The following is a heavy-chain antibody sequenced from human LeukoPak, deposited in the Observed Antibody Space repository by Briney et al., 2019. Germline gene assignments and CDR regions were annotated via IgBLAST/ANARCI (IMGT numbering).Heavy chain of an antibody. J-gene: IGHJ4*02. CDR1: GGSFSIYY. D-gene: IGHD3-10*01. V-gene: IGHV4-34*01. CDR3: ARGVGFVKIDY. CDR2: INHSGRT. Sequence: SETLSLTCAVYGGSFSIYYWSRIRQPPGKGLEWIGEINHSGRTNYNPSLKSRVTISVDTSKNQFSLKLSSVTAADTAIYYCARGVGFVKIDYWGQGTPVTVSS.